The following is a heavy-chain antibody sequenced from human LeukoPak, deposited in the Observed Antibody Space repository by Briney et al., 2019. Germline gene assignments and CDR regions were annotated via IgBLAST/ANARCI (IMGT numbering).Heavy chain of an antibody. D-gene: IGHD6-19*01. CDR2: IRYDGSNK. J-gene: IGHJ3*02. CDR1: GFTFSSYG. Sequence: GESLKISCAASGFTFSSYGMHWVRQAPGKGLEWVAFIRYDGSNKYYADSVKGRFTISRDNSKNTLYLQMNSLRAEDTAVYYCARGASVVAGNDNAFDIWGQGTMVTVSS. CDR3: ARGASVVAGNDNAFDI. V-gene: IGHV3-30*02.